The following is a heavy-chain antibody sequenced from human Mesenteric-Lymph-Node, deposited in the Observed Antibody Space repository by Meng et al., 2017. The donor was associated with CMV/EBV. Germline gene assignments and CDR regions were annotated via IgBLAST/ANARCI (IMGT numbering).Heavy chain of an antibody. D-gene: IGHD2-2*01. CDR3: ARGLHQLLSKLHNWFDP. V-gene: IGHV1-18*01. Sequence: ASVKVSCKASGYTFTSYGISWVRQAPGQGLEWMGWISAYNGNTNYAQKLQGRVTMTRNTSISTAYMELSSLRSEDTAVYYCARGLHQLLSKLHNWFDPWGQGTLVTVSS. CDR2: ISAYNGNT. CDR1: GYTFTSYG. J-gene: IGHJ5*02.